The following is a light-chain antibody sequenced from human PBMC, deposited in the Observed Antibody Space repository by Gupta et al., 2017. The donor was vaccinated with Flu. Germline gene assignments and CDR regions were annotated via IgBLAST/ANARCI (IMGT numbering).Light chain of an antibody. J-gene: IGKJ1*01. CDR2: KAS. CDR1: QSISSW. Sequence: VGDRVTLTCRASQSISSWLAWYQQKPGKAPKLLIYKASSLESGVPSRFSGSGSGTEFTLTISSLQPDDFATYYCQQYDSYWTFGQGTKVEFK. CDR3: QQYDSYWT. V-gene: IGKV1-5*03.